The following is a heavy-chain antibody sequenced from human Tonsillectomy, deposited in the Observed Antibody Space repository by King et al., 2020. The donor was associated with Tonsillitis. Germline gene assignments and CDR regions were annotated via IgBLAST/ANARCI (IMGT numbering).Heavy chain of an antibody. D-gene: IGHD2-15*01. CDR1: GFTFSTYW. V-gene: IGHV3-7*01. J-gene: IGHJ3*02. CDR3: ANDSSPALSGSWYDAFDI. CDR2: IKKDGSET. Sequence: VQLVESGGGLVQPGGSLRLSCAASGFTFSTYWLTWVRQAPGKGLEWVANIKKDGSETYYVDSVKGRFTVSRDNAKNSLYLQMNSLRAEDTAVYYCANDSSPALSGSWYDAFDIWGQGTMVTVSS.